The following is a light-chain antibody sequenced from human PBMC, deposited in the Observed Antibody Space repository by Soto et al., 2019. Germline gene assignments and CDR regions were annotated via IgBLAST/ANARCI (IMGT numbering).Light chain of an antibody. CDR3: QQYNNWPWT. CDR2: AAS. V-gene: IGKV1-9*01. Sequence: DIQLTQSPSFLSPSIGESVTITCRASQVISTSLAWYQVKPGKAPKLLIYAASTLESGVPSRFSATVSGTEFSLTITSLQPEDFAVYYCQQYNNWPWTFGQGTKVEIK. J-gene: IGKJ1*01. CDR1: QVISTS.